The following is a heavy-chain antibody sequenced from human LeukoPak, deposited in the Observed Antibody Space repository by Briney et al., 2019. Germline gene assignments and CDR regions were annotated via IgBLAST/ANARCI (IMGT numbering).Heavy chain of an antibody. V-gene: IGHV3-7*03. J-gene: IGHJ3*02. D-gene: IGHD3-10*01. Sequence: GGSLRLSCAASGFTFSDFWMTWVRQAPGKGLEWVANINQDGSEKYYVDSVKGRFTISRDNAKNSLYLQMNSLRAEDTAVYYCAKWFGELPAFDIWGQGTMVTVSS. CDR2: INQDGSEK. CDR1: GFTFSDFW. CDR3: AKWFGELPAFDI.